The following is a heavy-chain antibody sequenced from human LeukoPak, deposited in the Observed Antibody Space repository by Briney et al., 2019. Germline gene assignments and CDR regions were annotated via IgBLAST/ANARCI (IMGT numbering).Heavy chain of an antibody. CDR2: MNPISGNT. Sequence: ASVKVSCKASGYTFNTYDINWVRQATGQGLEWMGWMNPISGNTGYAQRFQGRVTMTRNTSISTAYLELSSLRFEDTAVYYCARIEKIQLWSHYGMDVWGPGTTVTVSS. D-gene: IGHD5-18*01. CDR3: ARIEKIQLWSHYGMDV. V-gene: IGHV1-8*01. CDR1: GYTFNTYD. J-gene: IGHJ6*02.